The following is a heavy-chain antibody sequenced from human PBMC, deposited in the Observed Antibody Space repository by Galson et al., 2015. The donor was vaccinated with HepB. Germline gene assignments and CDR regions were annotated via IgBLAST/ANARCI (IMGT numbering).Heavy chain of an antibody. CDR2: ISSDGRTI. J-gene: IGHJ6*02. CDR3: ARDGGGLAV. Sequence: SLRLSCAASGFTFSSYWMHWVCQAPGKGLVWVSRISSDGRTIMYADSVKGRFTVSRDNAKNTMYLQMNSLTAEDSAVYYCARDGGGLAVWGQGTTVTVSS. CDR1: GFTFSSYW. D-gene: IGHD3-16*01. V-gene: IGHV3-74*03.